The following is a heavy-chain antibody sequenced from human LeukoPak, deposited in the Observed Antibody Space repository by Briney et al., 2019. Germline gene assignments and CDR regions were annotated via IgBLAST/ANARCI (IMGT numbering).Heavy chain of an antibody. CDR1: GFTFSSYA. Sequence: SGGSLRLSCAASGFTFSSYAMSWVRQAPGKGLEWVSAISGSGGSTYYADSVKGRFTISRDNSKNTLYLQMNSLRAEDTAVYYCADSSWYEIYYFDYWGQGTLVTVSS. CDR3: ADSSWYEIYYFDY. V-gene: IGHV3-23*01. J-gene: IGHJ4*02. CDR2: ISGSGGST. D-gene: IGHD6-13*01.